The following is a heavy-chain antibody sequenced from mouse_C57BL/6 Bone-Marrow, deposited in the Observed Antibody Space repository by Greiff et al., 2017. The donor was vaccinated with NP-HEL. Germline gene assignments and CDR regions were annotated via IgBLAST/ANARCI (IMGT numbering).Heavy chain of an antibody. Sequence: QVHVKQSGAELVKPGASVKLSCKASGYTFTEYTIHWVKQRSGQGLEWIGWFYPGSGSIKYNEKFKDKATLTADKSSSTVYMELSRLTSEDSAVYFCARHEGLLRHFAYWGQGTLVTVSA. CDR3: ARHEGLLRHFAY. CDR1: GYTFTEYT. D-gene: IGHD1-2*01. CDR2: FYPGSGSI. J-gene: IGHJ3*01. V-gene: IGHV1-62-2*01.